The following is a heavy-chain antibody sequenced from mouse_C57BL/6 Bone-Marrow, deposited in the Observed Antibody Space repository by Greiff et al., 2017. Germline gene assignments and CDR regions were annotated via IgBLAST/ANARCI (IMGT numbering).Heavy chain of an antibody. CDR1: GYTFTSYW. D-gene: IGHD2-2*01. J-gene: IGHJ2*01. Sequence: QVQLQQPGAELVKPGASVKLSCKASGYTFTSYWMQWVKQRPGQGLEWIGEIDPSDSYTNYNQKFKGKATLTVDTSSSTAYMQLSSLTSEDSAVYYCARAAGRNGYPDDWGKGTTLTVAS. CDR3: ARAAGRNGYPDD. V-gene: IGHV1-50*01. CDR2: IDPSDSYT.